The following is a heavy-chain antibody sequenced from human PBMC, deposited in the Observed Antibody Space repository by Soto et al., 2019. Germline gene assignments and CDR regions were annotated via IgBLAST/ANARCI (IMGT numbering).Heavy chain of an antibody. D-gene: IGHD1-1*01. CDR3: AKDPPTTGTTFDY. J-gene: IGHJ4*02. CDR1: GFTFRSFA. CDR2: INKSGGST. Sequence: PGGSLRLSCAASGFTFRSFAMSWARQAPGKGLEWVSTINKSGGSTYYADSVKGRFTISRDNSKNMLFLQINGLRAADPAVYYCAKDPPTTGTTFDYWGRGTLVTVSS. V-gene: IGHV3-23*01.